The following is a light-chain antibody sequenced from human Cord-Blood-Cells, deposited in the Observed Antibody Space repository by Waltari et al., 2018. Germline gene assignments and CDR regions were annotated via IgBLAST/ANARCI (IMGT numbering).Light chain of an antibody. CDR3: QSADSSGTYPV. CDR2: KDS. Sequence: SSELTQPPSVSVSPGQTARIHCSGDAMPKQYASRYQQKPGQAPVLVIYKDSERPSGIPERFSGSSSGTTVTLTISGVQAEDEADYYCQSADSSGTYPVFGGGTKLTVL. J-gene: IGLJ3*02. CDR1: AMPKQY. V-gene: IGLV3-25*02.